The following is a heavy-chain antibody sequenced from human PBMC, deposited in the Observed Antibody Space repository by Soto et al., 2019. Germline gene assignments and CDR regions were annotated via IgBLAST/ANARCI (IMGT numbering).Heavy chain of an antibody. CDR2: IGTAGDT. J-gene: IGHJ3*02. Sequence: GGSLSLSSAASGFHFRSYYMHWVRQATGKGLEWVSAIGTAGDTYYPGSVKGRFTISRENAKNSLYLQMNSLRAGDTAVYYCARGVSRVRAFDIWGQGTMVTVSS. V-gene: IGHV3-13*01. CDR1: GFHFRSYY. CDR3: ARGVSRVRAFDI. D-gene: IGHD6-13*01.